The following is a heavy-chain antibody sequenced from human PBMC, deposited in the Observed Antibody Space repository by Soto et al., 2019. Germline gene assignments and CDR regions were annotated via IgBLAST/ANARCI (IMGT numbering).Heavy chain of an antibody. CDR1: SFTFSNYG. J-gene: IGHJ4*02. CDR2: ISYDGSNQ. V-gene: IGHV3-30*18. Sequence: SLRHSCSSSSFTFSNYGMHLVLHSPFKLLELLGVISYDGSNQYYADSVEGRITISRDNSKNTLYLQMNSLRAEDTAVYYFAKDGNIYSSGWYAPSLEYWGQGTLVTVSS. D-gene: IGHD6-19*01. CDR3: AKDGNIYSSGWYAPSLEY.